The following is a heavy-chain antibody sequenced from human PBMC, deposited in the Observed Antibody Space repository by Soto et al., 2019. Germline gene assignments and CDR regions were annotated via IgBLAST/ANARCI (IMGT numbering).Heavy chain of an antibody. J-gene: IGHJ1*01. CDR3: VKIRKKYRAYYFED. V-gene: IGHV3-11*01. Sequence: GGSLRLSCAVSGFAFSDYYMSWIRQAPGKGLEWLSSISGRGATIYYADSVKGRFTISRDNFDDSLSLHMNNLRGDDTAIYYCVKIRKKYRAYYFEDWGQGTLVTVSS. CDR2: ISGRGATI. D-gene: IGHD2-2*01. CDR1: GFAFSDYY.